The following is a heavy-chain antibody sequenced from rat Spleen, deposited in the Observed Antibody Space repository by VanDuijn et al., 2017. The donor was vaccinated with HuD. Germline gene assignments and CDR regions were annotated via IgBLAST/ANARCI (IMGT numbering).Heavy chain of an antibody. V-gene: IGHV5-29*01. CDR2: ISYDATAP. CDR1: GFTFSNYV. J-gene: IGHJ2*01. Sequence: EVQLVESDGGLVQPGRSLKLSCAASGFTFSNYVMAWVRQTPTKGLEWVASISYDATAPYYRDSVKGRFTISRDNAKSTLYLQMDSLRSKDTATYYCARRHYGYTDYFDYWGQGVMVTVSS. CDR3: ARRHYGYTDYFDY. D-gene: IGHD1-6*01.